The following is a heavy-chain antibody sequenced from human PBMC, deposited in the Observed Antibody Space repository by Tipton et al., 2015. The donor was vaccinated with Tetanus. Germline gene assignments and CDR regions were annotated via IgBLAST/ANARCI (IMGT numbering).Heavy chain of an antibody. CDR2: ISGSGGST. V-gene: IGHV3-23*01. CDR1: AFTFSTYA. J-gene: IGHJ6*02. D-gene: IGHD1-20*01. Sequence: SLRLSCAASAFTFSTYAMSWVRQAPGKGLEWVAEISGSGGSTYYADSVKGRFTISRDNSKNTLHLQMNSLRAEDTAVYYCAKSNGITGTTFYYGMDVWGQGTTVTVSS. CDR3: AKSNGITGTTFYYGMDV.